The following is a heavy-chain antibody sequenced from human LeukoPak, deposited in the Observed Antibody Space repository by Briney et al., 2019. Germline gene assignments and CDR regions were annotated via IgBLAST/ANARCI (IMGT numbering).Heavy chain of an antibody. CDR1: GFTFSDYY. V-gene: IGHV3-11*04. Sequence: GGSLRHSCAASGFTFSDYYMSWIRQAPGKGLEWVSYISSSGSTIYYADSVKGRFTISRDNAKNSLYLQMNSLRAEDTAVYYCARDRVGATFFLAYWGQGTLVTVSS. CDR3: ARDRVGATFFLAY. CDR2: ISSSGSTI. J-gene: IGHJ4*02. D-gene: IGHD1-26*01.